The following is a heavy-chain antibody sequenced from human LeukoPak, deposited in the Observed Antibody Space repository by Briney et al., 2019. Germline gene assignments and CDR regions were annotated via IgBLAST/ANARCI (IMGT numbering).Heavy chain of an antibody. Sequence: GGSLRLSCAGYGFTFSTYTLNWVRQAPGKGLVWVSRTNGDGSSATYADSVKGRFTISRDNAKNTLYLQMNSLRADDTAVYYCARPSYSSGWGLNPAYYYYMDVWGKGATVTVSS. J-gene: IGHJ6*03. CDR1: GFTFSTYT. D-gene: IGHD6-19*01. V-gene: IGHV3-74*03. CDR3: ARPSYSSGWGLNPAYYYYMDV. CDR2: TNGDGSSA.